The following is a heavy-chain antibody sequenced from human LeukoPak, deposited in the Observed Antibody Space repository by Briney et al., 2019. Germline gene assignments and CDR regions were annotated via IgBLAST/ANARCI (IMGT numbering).Heavy chain of an antibody. CDR1: GGTFSSYA. CDR2: VIPIFGTA. V-gene: IGHV1-69*05. CDR3: GVSYSDSSGYHYFDY. D-gene: IGHD3-22*01. Sequence: SSVKVSCKASGGTFSSYAISWVRQAPAQGLEWMGGVIPIFGTANYAQKFQGRVTITTDESTSTAYMELSSLRSDDTAVYYCGVSYSDSSGYHYFDYWGQGTLVTVSS. J-gene: IGHJ4*02.